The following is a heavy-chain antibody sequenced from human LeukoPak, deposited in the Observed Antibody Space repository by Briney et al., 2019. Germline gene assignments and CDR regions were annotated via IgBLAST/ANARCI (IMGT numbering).Heavy chain of an antibody. CDR2: INPNSGGT. V-gene: IGHV1-2*02. D-gene: IGHD4-17*01. Sequence: ASVKVSCKASGYTFTSYYMHWVRQAPGQGLEWMGWINPNSGGTNYAQKFQGRVTMTRDTSISTAYMELSRLRSDDTAVYYCARVPFYGDYESNYYYMDVWGKGTTVTVSS. J-gene: IGHJ6*03. CDR3: ARVPFYGDYESNYYYMDV. CDR1: GYTFTSYY.